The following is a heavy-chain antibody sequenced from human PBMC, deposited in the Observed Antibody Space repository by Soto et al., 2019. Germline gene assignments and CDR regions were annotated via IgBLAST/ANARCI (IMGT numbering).Heavy chain of an antibody. D-gene: IGHD6-25*01. Sequence: EVHLLESGGGLVQPGGSLRLSCAASGFTFSSYGMSWVRQAPGKGLEWVSTVSTGAETTDYADSVKGRFTISRDNTKTTLKLQMNSLRVEDTAQYYWVSTYSSGGWYFDYWGQGTLVTVSS. CDR3: VSTYSSGGWYFDY. V-gene: IGHV3-23*01. CDR1: GFTFSSYG. J-gene: IGHJ4*02. CDR2: VSTGAETT.